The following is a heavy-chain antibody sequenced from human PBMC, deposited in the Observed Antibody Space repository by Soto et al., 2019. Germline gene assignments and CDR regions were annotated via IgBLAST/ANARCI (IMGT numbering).Heavy chain of an antibody. CDR1: GFIFSSSG. J-gene: IGHJ4*02. D-gene: IGHD5-18*01. Sequence: LRLSCAASGFIFSSSGMHWVRQAPGKGLEWVAVIWYDGSNKYYADSVKGRFTISRDNSKNMLYLQMNSLRDDDTSVYFCARGRGNSFGIHNYWGQGTLVTVS. CDR2: IWYDGSNK. CDR3: ARGRGNSFGIHNY. V-gene: IGHV3-33*01.